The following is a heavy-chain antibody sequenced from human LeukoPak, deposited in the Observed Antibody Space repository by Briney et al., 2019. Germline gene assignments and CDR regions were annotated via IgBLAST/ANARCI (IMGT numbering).Heavy chain of an antibody. CDR3: ARGEFTMVRGVDIAGPFDY. V-gene: IGHV4-59*12. D-gene: IGHD3-10*01. Sequence: SETLSLTCTVSGGSISNYYWSWIRQPPGKGLEWIGYIYYSGSTNYNPSLKSRVTISVDTSKNQFSLKLSSVTAADTAVYYCARGEFTMVRGVDIAGPFDYWGQGTLVTVSS. CDR2: IYYSGST. CDR1: GGSISNYY. J-gene: IGHJ4*02.